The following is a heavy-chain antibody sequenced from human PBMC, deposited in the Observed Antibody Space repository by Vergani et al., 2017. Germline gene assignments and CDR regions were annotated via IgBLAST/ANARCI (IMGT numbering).Heavy chain of an antibody. CDR1: GGSISSGGYY. CDR2: IYYSGST. J-gene: IGHJ4*02. D-gene: IGHD3-3*01. V-gene: IGHV4-31*03. Sequence: QVQLQESGPGLVKPSQTLSLTCTVSGGSISSGGYYWSWLRQHPGKGLEWIGYIYYSGSTSYNPSLKSRVTISVDTSKNQFSLKLSSLTAADTAVYYCASSSSPAYYDFWSGYSNFDYWGQGTLVTVSS. CDR3: ASSSSPAYYDFWSGYSNFDY.